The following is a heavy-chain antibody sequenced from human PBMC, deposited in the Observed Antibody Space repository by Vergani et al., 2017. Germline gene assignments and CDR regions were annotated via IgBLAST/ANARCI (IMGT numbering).Heavy chain of an antibody. CDR3: AKGGYCSSTSCYAGGGFDP. J-gene: IGHJ5*02. Sequence: EVQLLESGGGLVQPGGSLRLSCAASGFTFSSYAMSWVRQAPGKGLEWVSAISGSGGSTYYADSVKGRFTISRDNSKNTLYLQMNSLRAEDTAVYYCAKGGYCSSTSCYAGGGFDPWGQGTLVTVSS. CDR2: ISGSGGST. V-gene: IGHV3-23*01. CDR1: GFTFSSYA. D-gene: IGHD2-2*01.